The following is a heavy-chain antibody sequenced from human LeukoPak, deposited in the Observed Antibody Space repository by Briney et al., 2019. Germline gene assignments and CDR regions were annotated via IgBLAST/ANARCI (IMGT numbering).Heavy chain of an antibody. J-gene: IGHJ6*03. Sequence: PGGSLRLSCAASGFTFSSFAMSWVRQAPGKGLEWVSAITGSGGSTYYADSVKGRFTISRDNPTNTLYLQMNSLRAEDTAVYYCAKGPGPGYYFYYMDVWGQGTTVTVSS. CDR2: ITGSGGST. D-gene: IGHD2-21*01. CDR3: AKGPGPGYYFYYMDV. CDR1: GFTFSSFA. V-gene: IGHV3-23*01.